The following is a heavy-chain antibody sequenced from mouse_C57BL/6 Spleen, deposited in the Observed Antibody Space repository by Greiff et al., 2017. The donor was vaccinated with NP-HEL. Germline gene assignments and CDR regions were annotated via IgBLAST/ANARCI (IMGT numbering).Heavy chain of an antibody. V-gene: IGHV1-72*01. J-gene: IGHJ4*01. D-gene: IGHD2-10*02. Sequence: QVQLQQPGAELVKPGASVKLSCKASGYTFTSYWMHWVKQRPGRGLEWIGRIDPNSGGTKYNEKFKSKATLTVDKPSSTAYMQLSSLTSEDSAVYYGAREEGYGNFYYYAMDYWGQGTSVTVSS. CDR1: GYTFTSYW. CDR2: IDPNSGGT. CDR3: AREEGYGNFYYYAMDY.